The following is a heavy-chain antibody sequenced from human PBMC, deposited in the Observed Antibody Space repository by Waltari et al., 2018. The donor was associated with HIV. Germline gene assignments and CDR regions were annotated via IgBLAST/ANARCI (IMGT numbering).Heavy chain of an antibody. J-gene: IGHJ4*02. V-gene: IGHV4-59*02. CDR3: ASELTTVVGNFDY. CDR1: GGSVSGYY. D-gene: IGHD4-17*01. CDR2: IHYSGST. Sequence: QVQLQESGPGLVRPSETLSLTCTVSGGSVSGYYWSWIRQPPGKGLEWIGYIHYSGSTKYKPSLKSRVTISVDTSKSQISLRLSSVSAADTAIYFCASELTTVVGNFDYWGQGTLVTVSS.